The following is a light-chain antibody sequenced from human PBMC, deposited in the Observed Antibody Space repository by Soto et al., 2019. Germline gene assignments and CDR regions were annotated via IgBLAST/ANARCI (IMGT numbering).Light chain of an antibody. Sequence: IRITQSPSSFSASTGDRVTITCRASQGIRHYLAWYQQKPGKVPKLLIYEASNLQSGVPSRFRGGGSGTEFTLTISSLQPEDVATYYCQNFDSAPQTFGQGTKVDIK. V-gene: IGKV1-27*01. J-gene: IGKJ1*01. CDR1: QGIRHY. CDR3: QNFDSAPQT. CDR2: EAS.